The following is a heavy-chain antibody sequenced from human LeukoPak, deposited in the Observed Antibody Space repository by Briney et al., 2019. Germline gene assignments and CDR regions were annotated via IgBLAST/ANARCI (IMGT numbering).Heavy chain of an antibody. CDR2: ISAYKGNT. CDR3: ARVSPGVGYCSSTSCYWFDP. J-gene: IGHJ5*02. CDR1: GYTFTSYG. Sequence: ASVKVSCKASGYTFTSYGISWVRQAPGQGLEWMGWISAYKGNTNYAQKLQGRVTMTTDTPTSTAYMELRSLRSDDTAVYYCARVSPGVGYCSSTSCYWFDPWGQGTLVTVSS. D-gene: IGHD2-2*01. V-gene: IGHV1-18*04.